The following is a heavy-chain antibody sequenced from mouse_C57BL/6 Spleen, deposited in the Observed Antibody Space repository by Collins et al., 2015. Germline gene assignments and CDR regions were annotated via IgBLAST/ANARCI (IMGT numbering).Heavy chain of an antibody. V-gene: IGHV2-9-1*01. CDR3: ARTRGSSYGDYAMDY. Sequence: QVQLKESGPGLVAPSQSLSITCTVSGFSLTSYSISWVRQPPGKGLEWLGVIWTGGGTNYNSALKSRLSISKDNSKSQVFLKMSSLQTDDTARYYCARTRGSSYGDYAMDYWGQGTSVTVSS. D-gene: IGHD1-1*01. J-gene: IGHJ4*01. CDR1: GFSLTSYS. CDR2: IWTGGGT.